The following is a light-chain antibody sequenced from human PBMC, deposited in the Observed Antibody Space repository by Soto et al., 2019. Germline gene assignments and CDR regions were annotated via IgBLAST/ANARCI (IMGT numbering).Light chain of an antibody. CDR3: QHYNSYSEA. J-gene: IGKJ1*01. CDR2: GAS. CDR1: QGIGNT. V-gene: IGKV3-15*01. Sequence: EIVITQSPATLSVSPGEGATLSCRASQGIGNTLAWYQQKPGQTPRLLIFGASIRATGVPARFSGSGSGTDFTLTINSLQSEDFATYYCQHYNSYSEAFGQGTKVELK.